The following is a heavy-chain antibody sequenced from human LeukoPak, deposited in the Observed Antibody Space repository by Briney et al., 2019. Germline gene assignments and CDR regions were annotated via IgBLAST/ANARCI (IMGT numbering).Heavy chain of an antibody. V-gene: IGHV3-30*04. CDR2: ISYDGSNK. D-gene: IGHD6-19*01. Sequence: PGGSLRLSCAASGFTFSSYAMHWVRQAPGKGLEWVAVISYDGSNKYYADSVKGRFTISRDNSKNTLYLQMSSLRSEDTAVYYCARAGSSGWYWGFMYNWFDPWGRGTLVTVSS. CDR3: ARAGSSGWYWGFMYNWFDP. J-gene: IGHJ5*02. CDR1: GFTFSSYA.